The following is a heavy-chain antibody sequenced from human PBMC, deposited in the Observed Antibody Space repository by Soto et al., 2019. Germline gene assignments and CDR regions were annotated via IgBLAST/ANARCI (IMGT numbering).Heavy chain of an antibody. CDR3: ARDYSNSLDY. CDR2: IYYSGST. J-gene: IGHJ4*02. Sequence: SETLSLTCTVSGGSISSYYWSWIRQPPGKGLEWIGYIYYSGSTNYNPSLKSRVTISVDTSKDQFSLKLSSVTAADTAVYYCARDYSNSLDYWGQGTLVTVSS. D-gene: IGHD4-4*01. V-gene: IGHV4-59*01. CDR1: GGSISSYY.